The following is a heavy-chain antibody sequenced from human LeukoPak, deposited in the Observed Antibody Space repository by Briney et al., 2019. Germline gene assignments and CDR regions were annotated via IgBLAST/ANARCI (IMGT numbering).Heavy chain of an antibody. D-gene: IGHD4-17*01. Sequence: GGSLRLSCAASGFIFSSYSMNWVRQAPGKGLEWVSSISSSSSYIYYADSVKGRFTISRDNAKNSLYLQMNSLRAEDTAVYYCARDFPTVTTRGYFDYWGQGTLVTVSS. J-gene: IGHJ4*02. CDR2: ISSSSSYI. CDR3: ARDFPTVTTRGYFDY. V-gene: IGHV3-21*01. CDR1: GFIFSSYS.